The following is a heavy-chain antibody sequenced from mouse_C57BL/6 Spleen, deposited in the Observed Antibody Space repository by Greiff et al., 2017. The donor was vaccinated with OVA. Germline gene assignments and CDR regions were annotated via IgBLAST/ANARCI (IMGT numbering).Heavy chain of an antibody. V-gene: IGHV1-53*01. Sequence: QVQLQQPGTELVKPGASVKLSCKASGYTFTSYWMHWVKQRPGQGLEWIGNINPCNGGTNYNEKFKSKATLTVDKSSSTAYMQLSSLTSEDSAVYYCARGRIYLGAMDYWGQGTSVTVSS. CDR1: GYTFTSYW. CDR2: INPCNGGT. CDR3: ARGRIYLGAMDY. J-gene: IGHJ4*01. D-gene: IGHD4-1*01.